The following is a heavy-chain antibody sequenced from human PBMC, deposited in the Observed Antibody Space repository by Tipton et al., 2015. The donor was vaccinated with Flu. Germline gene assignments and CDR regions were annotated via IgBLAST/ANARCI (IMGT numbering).Heavy chain of an antibody. D-gene: IGHD3-10*01. J-gene: IGHJ2*01. V-gene: IGHV4-59*07. Sequence: TLSLTCTVSGGSISSYYWTWIRQPPGKGLEWIGYISSSGSTNYNPSLKSRVTISVDTSKNQFSLKLSPVTAADTAVYSCARGRWYFDLWGPGTLVTVSS. CDR2: ISSSGST. CDR1: GGSISSYY. CDR3: ARGRWYFDL.